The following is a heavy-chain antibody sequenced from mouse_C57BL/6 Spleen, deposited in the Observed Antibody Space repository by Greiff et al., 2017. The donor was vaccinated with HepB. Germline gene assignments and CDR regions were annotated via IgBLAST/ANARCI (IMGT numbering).Heavy chain of an antibody. V-gene: IGHV4-1*01. CDR3: ARGWVYYGSSPGPFDV. Sequence: EVKLLESGGGLVQPGGSLKLSCAASGIDFSRYWMSWVRRAPGKGLEWIGEINPDSSTINYAPSLKDKFIISRDNAKNTLYLQMSKVRSEDTALYYCARGWVYYGSSPGPFDVWGTGTTVTVSS. J-gene: IGHJ1*03. CDR2: INPDSSTI. CDR1: GIDFSRYW. D-gene: IGHD1-1*01.